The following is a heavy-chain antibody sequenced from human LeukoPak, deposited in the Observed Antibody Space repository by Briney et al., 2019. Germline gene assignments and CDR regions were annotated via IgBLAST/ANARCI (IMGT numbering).Heavy chain of an antibody. CDR1: GFTFDDYG. CDR3: ARGALRWFGELLCAFDI. D-gene: IGHD3-10*01. Sequence: PGGSLRLSCAASGFTFDDYGMSWVRQAPGKGLEWVSGVNWNGGSTGYADSVKGRFTISRDNAKNSLYLQMNSLRAEDTALYYCARGALRWFGELLCAFDIWGQGTMVTVSS. CDR2: VNWNGGST. J-gene: IGHJ3*02. V-gene: IGHV3-20*04.